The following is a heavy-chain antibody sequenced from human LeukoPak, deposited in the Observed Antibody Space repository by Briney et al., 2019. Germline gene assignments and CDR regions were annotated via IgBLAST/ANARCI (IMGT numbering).Heavy chain of an antibody. CDR2: IYYSGST. CDR3: ARGPHGDYPGFAY. Sequence: PSETLSLTCTVSGGSINNYYWSWIRQPPGKGLEWIAYIYYSGSTNYNPSLRSRVIISLDTSKNQFSLKLTSVTAADTAVYCCARGPHGDYPGFAYWGQGSLVTVSS. V-gene: IGHV4-59*01. CDR1: GGSINNYY. J-gene: IGHJ4*02. D-gene: IGHD4-17*01.